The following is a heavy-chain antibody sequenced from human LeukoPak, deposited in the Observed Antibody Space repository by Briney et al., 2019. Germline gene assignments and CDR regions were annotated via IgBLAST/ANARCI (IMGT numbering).Heavy chain of an antibody. CDR1: GFTFSSYS. D-gene: IGHD6-19*01. Sequence: GGSLRLSCAASGFTFSSYSLSWVRQAPGKGLEWVSVIRAAGGTTYYADSVKGRLTISRDNSKNTLYLQMNSLRAEDTAVYYCAKGGWTSYFDYWGQGTLVTVSS. CDR3: AKGGWTSYFDY. J-gene: IGHJ4*02. CDR2: IRAAGGTT. V-gene: IGHV3-23*01.